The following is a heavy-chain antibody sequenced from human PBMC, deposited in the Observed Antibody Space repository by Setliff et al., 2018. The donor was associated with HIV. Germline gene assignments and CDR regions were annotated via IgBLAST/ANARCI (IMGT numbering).Heavy chain of an antibody. V-gene: IGHV4-4*09. J-gene: IGHJ4*02. CDR2: IYSSGTT. CDR1: GGPITDYY. CDR3: ARHESLWFQELLWAYFDF. D-gene: IGHD2-15*01. Sequence: SETLSLTCTVSGGPITDYYWSWVRQPPGKGLEWIGYIYSSGTTSYNPSLKSRVSMSLDTSKKQFSLSLTSVTAADTAVYYFARHESLWFQELLWAYFDFCGQGRLVTVSS.